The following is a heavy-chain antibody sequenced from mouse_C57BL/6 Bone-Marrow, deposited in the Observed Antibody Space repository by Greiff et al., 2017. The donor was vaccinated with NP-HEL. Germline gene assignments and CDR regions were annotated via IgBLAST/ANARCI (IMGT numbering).Heavy chain of an antibody. D-gene: IGHD1-1*01. CDR3: ARHPYYYGSSLYAMDY. CDR2: ISNLAYSI. CDR1: GFTFSDYG. J-gene: IGHJ4*01. V-gene: IGHV5-15*01. Sequence: EVQRVESGGGLVQPGGSLKLSCAASGFTFSDYGMAWVRQAPRKGPEWVAFISNLAYSIHYADNVTGRFTISRENAKNTLYLEMSSLRSEDTAMYYCARHPYYYGSSLYAMDYWGQGTSVTVSS.